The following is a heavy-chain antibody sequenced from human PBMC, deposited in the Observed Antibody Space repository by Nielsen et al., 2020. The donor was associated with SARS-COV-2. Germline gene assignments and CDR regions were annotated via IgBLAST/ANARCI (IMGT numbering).Heavy chain of an antibody. D-gene: IGHD1-20*01. Sequence: GGSLRLSCAASGFTFSNYNMHWVRQAPGKGLEWVTVISYDGSNKYYADSLKGRVTISRDNSNNTLYLQMNSLRAEDTAVYYCARALLGKGVTGLDYWGQGTLVTVSS. V-gene: IGHV3-30-3*01. CDR1: GFTFSNYN. CDR2: ISYDGSNK. CDR3: ARALLGKGVTGLDY. J-gene: IGHJ4*02.